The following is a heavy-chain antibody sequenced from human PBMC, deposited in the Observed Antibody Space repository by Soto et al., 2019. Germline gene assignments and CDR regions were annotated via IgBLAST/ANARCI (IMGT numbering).Heavy chain of an antibody. V-gene: IGHV1-69*04. CDR2: ILPMLDIT. CDR1: GFTFTSSA. CDR3: SLGSWSAETFDI. J-gene: IGHJ3*02. Sequence: SVKVSCKASGFTFTSSAMQWVRQARGQRLEWMGRILPMLDITNSAQRFQGRVTMTADKSTSTAYLELTSLRSEDTAVYYCSLGSWSAETFDIWGRGTMVTVS. D-gene: IGHD6-13*01.